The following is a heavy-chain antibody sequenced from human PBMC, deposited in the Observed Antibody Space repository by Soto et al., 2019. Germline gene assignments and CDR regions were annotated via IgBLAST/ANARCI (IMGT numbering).Heavy chain of an antibody. CDR2: INSDGSST. Sequence: EVQLVESGGGVVQPGGSLRLSCAASGFTFSSYCMHWVRQAPGQGLVWVSRINSDGSSTSYADSVKGRFTISRDNAKNTLYLQRNSLRAEATAFYYGAPLRFGDYYDYGMDVWGQGTPVTVSS. J-gene: IGHJ6*02. D-gene: IGHD3-16*01. CDR1: GFTFSSYC. V-gene: IGHV3-74*01. CDR3: APLRFGDYYDYGMDV.